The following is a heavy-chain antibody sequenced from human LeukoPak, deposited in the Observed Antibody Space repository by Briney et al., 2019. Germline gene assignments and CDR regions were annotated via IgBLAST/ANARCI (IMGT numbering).Heavy chain of an antibody. V-gene: IGHV4-61*02. Sequence: SETLSLTCTVSGGSISSGTHYWSWIRQPAGKGLEWIGRIYTSGSTNYNPSLKSRVTISVDTSKNQFSLKLSSVTAADTAVYYCARDGDLSPARVSTSEGWFDPWGQGTPLTVSS. CDR1: GGSISSGTHY. CDR3: ARDGDLSPARVSTSEGWFDP. CDR2: IYTSGST. J-gene: IGHJ5*02. D-gene: IGHD2/OR15-2a*01.